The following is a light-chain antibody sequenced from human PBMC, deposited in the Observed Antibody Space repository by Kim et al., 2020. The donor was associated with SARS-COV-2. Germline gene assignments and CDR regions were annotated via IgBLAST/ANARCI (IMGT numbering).Light chain of an antibody. J-gene: IGKJ4*01. Sequence: SASVGDRVTITCRASQDISNHLAWFQQLPGKAPKSLVYAASNLQSGVPPRFGGSGSGTEFTLTIGSLQPEDVATYYCQQFRFYPPTFGGGTKLEI. CDR1: QDISNH. CDR2: AAS. V-gene: IGKV1-16*01. CDR3: QQFRFYPPT.